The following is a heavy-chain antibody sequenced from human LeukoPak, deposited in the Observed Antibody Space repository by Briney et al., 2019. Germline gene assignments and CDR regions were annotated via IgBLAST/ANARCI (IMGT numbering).Heavy chain of an antibody. CDR3: ARCIAVAGTNQRRCYFDY. J-gene: IGHJ4*02. CDR1: GGSISSYY. CDR2: IYYSGST. V-gene: IGHV4-59*01. Sequence: SETLSLTCTVSGGSISSYYWSWIRQPPGKGLEWIGYIYYSGSTNYNPSLKSRVTISVDTSKNQFSLKLSSVTAADTAVYYCARCIAVAGTNQRRCYFDYWGQGTLVTVSS. D-gene: IGHD6-19*01.